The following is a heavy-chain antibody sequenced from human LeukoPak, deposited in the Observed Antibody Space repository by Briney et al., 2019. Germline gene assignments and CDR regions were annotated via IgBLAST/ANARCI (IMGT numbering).Heavy chain of an antibody. CDR3: ASDKGYSNNYFDY. J-gene: IGHJ4*01. V-gene: IGHV4-39*01. CDR1: GFTFSSYA. D-gene: IGHD6-13*01. Sequence: GSLRLSCAASGFTFSSYAMSWVRQAPGKGLEWIASIYYSGSTYYNSSLKSRVTISVDTSRNQFSLKLSSVTAADTALYYCASDKGYSNNYFDYWGQGTLVTVSS. CDR2: IYYSGST.